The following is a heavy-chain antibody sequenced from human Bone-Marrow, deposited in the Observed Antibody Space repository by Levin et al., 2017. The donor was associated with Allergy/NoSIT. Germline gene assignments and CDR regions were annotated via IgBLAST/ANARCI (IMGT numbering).Heavy chain of an antibody. CDR1: GFTFSSYS. V-gene: IGHV3-21*01. J-gene: IGHJ3*02. Sequence: GESLKISCAASGFTFSSYSMNWVRQAPGKGLEWVSSISSSSSYIYYADSVKGRFTISRDNAKNSLYLQMNSLRAEDTAVYYCARIHGDYLDAFDIWGQGTMVTVSS. CDR3: ARIHGDYLDAFDI. CDR2: ISSSSSYI. D-gene: IGHD4-17*01.